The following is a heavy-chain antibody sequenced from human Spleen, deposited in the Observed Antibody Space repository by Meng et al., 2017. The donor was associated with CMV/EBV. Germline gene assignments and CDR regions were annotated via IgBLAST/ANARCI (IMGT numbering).Heavy chain of an antibody. CDR3: AREMGYCSSTSCYSEGYFQH. CDR1: GYTFTDYY. V-gene: IGHV1-2*02. Sequence: VSVKVSCKAFGYTFTDYYIHWVRQAPGQGLEWMAWINPKSGGTNYAQRFHGRVTTTRDTSISTAYMELSSLRSDDTAVYYCAREMGYCSSTSCYSEGYFQHWGQGTLVTVSS. CDR2: INPKSGGT. D-gene: IGHD2-2*01. J-gene: IGHJ1*01.